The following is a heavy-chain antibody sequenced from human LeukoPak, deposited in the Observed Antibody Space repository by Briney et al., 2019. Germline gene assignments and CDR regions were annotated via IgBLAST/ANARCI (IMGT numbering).Heavy chain of an antibody. Sequence: PGGSLRLSCAASGFTFDDYAMHWVRQAPGKGLEWVSGISWNSGSIGYADSVKGRFTISRDNAKNSLYLQMNSLRAEDTALYYCARDRGAAAAGPHSYGMDVWGQGTTVTVSS. CDR2: ISWNSGSI. J-gene: IGHJ6*02. CDR3: ARDRGAAAAGPHSYGMDV. D-gene: IGHD6-13*01. CDR1: GFTFDDYA. V-gene: IGHV3-9*01.